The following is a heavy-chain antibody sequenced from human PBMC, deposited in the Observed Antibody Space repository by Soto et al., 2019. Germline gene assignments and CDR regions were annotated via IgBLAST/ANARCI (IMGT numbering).Heavy chain of an antibody. CDR2: VYSSGGT. Sequence: PSETLSLTCTVSGGSMTSYYWTWILQPAGMGLDGIGRVYSSGGTHYNPSLKSRVTISLDTSKNLFSLRLLSVTDADTAVYFCARGQRFSDWFDPWGQGTLVTVSS. V-gene: IGHV4-4*07. CDR3: ARGQRFSDWFDP. D-gene: IGHD3-3*01. CDR1: GGSMTSYY. J-gene: IGHJ5*02.